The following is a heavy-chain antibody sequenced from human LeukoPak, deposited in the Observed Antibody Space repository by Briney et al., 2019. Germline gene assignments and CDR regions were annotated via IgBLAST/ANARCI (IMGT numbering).Heavy chain of an antibody. CDR2: ISWNSGSI. J-gene: IGHJ5*02. V-gene: IGHV3-9*01. D-gene: IGHD3-16*01. CDR1: GFTFDDYA. Sequence: GGSLRLSCAASGFTFDDYAMHWVRQAPGKGLEWVSGISWNSGSIGYADSVKGRFTISRDNAKNSLYLQMNSLRAEDTAVYFCAKGDKMLTWRRTYNRFDPWGQGTLVTVSS. CDR3: AKGDKMLTWRRTYNRFDP.